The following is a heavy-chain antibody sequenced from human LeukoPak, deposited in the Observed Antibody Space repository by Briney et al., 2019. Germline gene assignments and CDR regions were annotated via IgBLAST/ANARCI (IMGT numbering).Heavy chain of an antibody. CDR1: GFTFSNPW. V-gene: IGHV3-15*01. J-gene: IGHJ4*02. D-gene: IGHD6-13*01. Sequence: GGSLRLACAASGFTFSNPWMSWVRQAPGRGREWVGRIKSNTDSRTTEYAEPVKGRFTILRDDSKNTLYLQMNSLKTEDKAVYYCTTDSNWYLRRWDYWGQGTLVTVSS. CDR3: TTDSNWYLRRWDY. CDR2: IKSNTDSRTT.